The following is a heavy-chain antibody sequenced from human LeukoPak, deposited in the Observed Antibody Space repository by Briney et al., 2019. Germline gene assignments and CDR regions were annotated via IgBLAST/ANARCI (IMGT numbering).Heavy chain of an antibody. J-gene: IGHJ4*02. Sequence: GGSLRLSCAASGFTFSFYGMHWVRQAPGKGLEWVAVIWYDGSNKYYADSVKGRFTISRDNSKNTLYLQMNSLRAEDTAVYYCAKEVRPYYFDYWGQGTLVTVSS. CDR2: IWYDGSNK. V-gene: IGHV3-33*06. CDR3: AKEVRPYYFDY. D-gene: IGHD3-10*01. CDR1: GFTFSFYG.